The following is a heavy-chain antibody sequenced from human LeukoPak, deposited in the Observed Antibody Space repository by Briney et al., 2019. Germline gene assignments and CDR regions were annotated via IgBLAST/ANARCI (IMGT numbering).Heavy chain of an antibody. Sequence: PSETLSLTCAVSGGSISSGGYSWSWIRQPPGKGLEWIGYIYHSGSTYYNPPLKSRVTISVDRSKNQFSLKLSSVTAADTAVYYCARAVGEVVPFQGFDYWGQGTLVTVSS. CDR1: GGSISSGGYS. J-gene: IGHJ4*02. CDR2: IYHSGST. D-gene: IGHD2-21*01. CDR3: ARAVGEVVPFQGFDY. V-gene: IGHV4-30-2*01.